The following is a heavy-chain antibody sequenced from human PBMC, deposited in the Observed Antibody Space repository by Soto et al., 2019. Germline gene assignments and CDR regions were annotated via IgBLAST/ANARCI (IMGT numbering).Heavy chain of an antibody. Sequence: EVQLVESGGGLVQPGGSLRLSCAASGFTFSGSWMHWVRQAPGKGLVWVSRINGDGSGTSYADFVKGRFTISRDDAKNTLFPQMNGLRAEDTAVYYCARGIFGSGTGNDWWGQGTLVTVSS. CDR2: INGDGSGT. V-gene: IGHV3-74*01. J-gene: IGHJ4*02. CDR3: ARGIFGSGTGNDW. D-gene: IGHD3-10*01. CDR1: GFTFSGSW.